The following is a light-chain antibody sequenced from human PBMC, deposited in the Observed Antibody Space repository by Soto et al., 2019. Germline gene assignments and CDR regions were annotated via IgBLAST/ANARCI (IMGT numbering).Light chain of an antibody. CDR1: QSFSSNY. CDR3: HQYASSSRT. J-gene: IGKJ1*01. CDR2: GAS. V-gene: IGKV3-20*01. Sequence: PGERATLSCRASQSFSSNYLAWYQQKPGQAPRLLIYGASSRATGIPDRFSGSGSGTDFTLTISRLEPEDFAVYYCHQYASSSRTFGQGTKVEIK.